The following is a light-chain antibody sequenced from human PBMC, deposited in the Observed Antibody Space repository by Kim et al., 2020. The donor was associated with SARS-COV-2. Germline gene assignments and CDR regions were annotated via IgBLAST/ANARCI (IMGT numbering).Light chain of an antibody. J-gene: IGLJ1*01. CDR1: YSNVGGNY. Sequence: QSVLTQPPSASGTPGQSVTISCSGSYSNVGGNYVCWYQHLPGTAPQPLIYRNSQRPSGVPDRFSGSKSGNSASLAITGLRSADEADYYCAAWDDRLGVYVFGPGTKVTVL. CDR2: RNS. V-gene: IGLV1-47*01. CDR3: AAWDDRLGVYV.